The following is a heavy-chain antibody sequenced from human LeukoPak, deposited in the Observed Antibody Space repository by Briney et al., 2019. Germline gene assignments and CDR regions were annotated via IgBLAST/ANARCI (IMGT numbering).Heavy chain of an antibody. Sequence: GGSLRLSCAASGFTFSSYAMHWVRQAPGKGLEWVAVMSYDGSNKYYADSVKGRFTISRDNSKNTLYLQMNSLRAEDTAVYFCASGKYRYGDNWFDPWGQGTLVTVSS. J-gene: IGHJ5*02. CDR2: MSYDGSNK. CDR3: ASGKYRYGDNWFDP. D-gene: IGHD5-18*01. V-gene: IGHV3-30*04. CDR1: GFTFSSYA.